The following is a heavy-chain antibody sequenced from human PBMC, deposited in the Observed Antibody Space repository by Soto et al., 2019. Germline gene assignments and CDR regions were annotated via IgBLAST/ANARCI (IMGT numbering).Heavy chain of an antibody. V-gene: IGHV3-74*01. CDR1: GFTFRNHW. CDR3: ARPRGTANSAFDS. J-gene: IGHJ3*02. Sequence: EVQLVESGGDLVQSGGSLRLSCAASGFTFRNHWMHWVRLSPGEGLVGVSRINTDGSRTDYADSVKGRFTISRDNAKNTLYLQMNSLRAEDTAVYYCARPRGTANSAFDSWGQGTMDTVSS. CDR2: INTDGSRT. D-gene: IGHD2-21*02.